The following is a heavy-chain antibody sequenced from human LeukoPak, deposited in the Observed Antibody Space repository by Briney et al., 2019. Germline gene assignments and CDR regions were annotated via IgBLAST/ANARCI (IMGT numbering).Heavy chain of an antibody. CDR2: ISYDGSTK. CDR3: ARDGSGWSSDY. D-gene: IGHD6-19*01. CDR1: GFTFSSYS. J-gene: IGHJ4*02. Sequence: PGGSLRLSCAASGFTFSSYSLHWVRQAPGKGLEWVAVISYDGSTKYYADSVRGRFSVSRDNSKNTVYLQMDSLRADDTSVYYCARDGSGWSSDYWGQGTLVTVSS. V-gene: IGHV3-30-3*01.